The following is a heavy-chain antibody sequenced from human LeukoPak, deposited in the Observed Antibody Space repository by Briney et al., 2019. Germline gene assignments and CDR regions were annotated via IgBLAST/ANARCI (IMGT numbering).Heavy chain of an antibody. J-gene: IGHJ4*02. V-gene: IGHV3-23*01. CDR2: ISGSGSST. CDR3: AKIYLRGVIIMGDYFDY. D-gene: IGHD3-10*01. CDR1: GFTFSSYG. Sequence: PGGSLRLSCAASGFTFSSYGMSWVRQAPGKGLEWVSGISGSGSSTYYADSVKGRFTISRDNSKNTLYLQMNSLRAEDTAVYYCAKIYLRGVIIMGDYFDYWGQGTLVTVSS.